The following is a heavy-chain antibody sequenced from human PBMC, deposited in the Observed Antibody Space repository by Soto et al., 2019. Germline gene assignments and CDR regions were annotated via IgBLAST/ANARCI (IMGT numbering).Heavy chain of an antibody. J-gene: IGHJ5*02. D-gene: IGHD6-6*01. CDR2: INSDGIYT. Sequence: PGGSLRLSCAASGFTFSNYWMHWVRQVPGKGLVWVSRINSDGIYTSYADSVKGRFTISRDNAKNTLYLQMTSLRAADTAVYYCVRDGRPIITSRPPVHWFDPWGQGTLVTVSS. CDR1: GFTFSNYW. CDR3: VRDGRPIITSRPPVHWFDP. V-gene: IGHV3-74*01.